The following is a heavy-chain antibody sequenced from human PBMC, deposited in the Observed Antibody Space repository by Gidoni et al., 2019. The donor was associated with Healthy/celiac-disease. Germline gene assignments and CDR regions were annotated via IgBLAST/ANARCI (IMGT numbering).Heavy chain of an antibody. CDR1: GFSLSTSGVG. V-gene: IGHV2-5*02. D-gene: IGHD5-12*01. Sequence: QITLKESGPTMVKPTQTLTLTCTFSGFSLSTSGVGVGWIRQPPGKALEWLALIYWDDDKRYSPSLKSRLTITKDTSKNQVVLTMTNMAPVDTATYYCAHSRGGSGYDYSFGENVFDYWGQGTLVTVSS. CDR3: AHSRGGSGYDYSFGENVFDY. J-gene: IGHJ4*02. CDR2: IYWDDDK.